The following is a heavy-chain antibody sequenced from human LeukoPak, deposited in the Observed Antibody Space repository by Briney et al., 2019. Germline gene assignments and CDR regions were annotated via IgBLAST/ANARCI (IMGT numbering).Heavy chain of an antibody. CDR3: ARYRPSITMIVVVYDAFDI. Sequence: ASVKVSCKASGYTFTSYGISWVRQAPGQGLEWMGWISAYNGNTNYAQKLQGRVTMTTDTSTSTAYMELRSLRSDDTAVYYCARYRPSITMIVVVYDAFDIWGQGTMVTVSS. CDR2: ISAYNGNT. V-gene: IGHV1-18*01. J-gene: IGHJ3*02. CDR1: GYTFTSYG. D-gene: IGHD3-22*01.